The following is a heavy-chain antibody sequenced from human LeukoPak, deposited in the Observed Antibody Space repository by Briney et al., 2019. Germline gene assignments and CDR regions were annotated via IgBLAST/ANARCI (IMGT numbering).Heavy chain of an antibody. J-gene: IGHJ6*02. CDR3: AREWFEAGFYYYYGMDV. V-gene: IGHV6-1*01. D-gene: IGHD3-10*01. CDR2: TYYRSKWYN. CDR1: GDSVSSNSAA. Sequence: SQTLSLTCAISGDSVSSNSAAWNWIRQSPSRGLEWLGRTYYRSKWYNDYAVPVKSRITINPDTSKNQFSLQLNSVTPEDTAVYYCAREWFEAGFYYYYGMDVWGQGTTVTVSS.